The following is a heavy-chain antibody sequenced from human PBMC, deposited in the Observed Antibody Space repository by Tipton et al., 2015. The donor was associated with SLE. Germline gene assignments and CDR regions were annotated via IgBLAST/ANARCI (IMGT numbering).Heavy chain of an antibody. V-gene: IGHV4-39*01. CDR2: IYYSGST. D-gene: IGHD3-16*01. CDR3: ARHMITGGEFDY. J-gene: IGHJ4*02. CDR1: DGSISSSNYY. Sequence: TLSLTCTVSDGSISSSNYYWGWIRQPPGKGLEWIGSIYYSGSTNYNPSLKSRVTISVDTSKNQFSLRLSSVTAADTAVYYCARHMITGGEFDYWGQGTLVTVSS.